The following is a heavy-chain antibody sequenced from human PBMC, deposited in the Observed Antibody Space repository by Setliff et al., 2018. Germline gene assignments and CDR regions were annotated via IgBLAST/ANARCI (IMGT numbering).Heavy chain of an antibody. D-gene: IGHD1-1*01. Sequence: GGSLRLSCAASGFSFSNYWMHWVRQAPGKGLVWVSRINSDGGSTNYADSVKGQFTVSRDNAKNTLYLQMNSLRAEDTAVYYCARDGHNVYYFDYWGLGTLVTVSS. CDR2: INSDGGST. V-gene: IGHV3-74*01. J-gene: IGHJ4*02. CDR1: GFSFSNYW. CDR3: ARDGHNVYYFDY.